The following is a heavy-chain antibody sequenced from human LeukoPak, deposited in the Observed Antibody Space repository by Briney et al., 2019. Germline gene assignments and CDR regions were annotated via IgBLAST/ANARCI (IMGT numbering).Heavy chain of an antibody. CDR1: GYTLTELS. CDR3: ARDRAPPESWYFDV. V-gene: IGHV1-18*01. Sequence: GASVKVSCKVSGYTLTELSIHWVRQAPGQGLEWMGWISAYNGNTNYAQKLQGRVTMTTDTSTSTAYMELRSLRSDDTAVYYCARDRAPPESWYFDVWDRGTLVTVSS. J-gene: IGHJ2*01. CDR2: ISAYNGNT.